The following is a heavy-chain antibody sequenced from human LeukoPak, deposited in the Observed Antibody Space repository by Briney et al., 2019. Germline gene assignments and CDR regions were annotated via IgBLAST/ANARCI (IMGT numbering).Heavy chain of an antibody. CDR1: SGSITSGGYY. J-gene: IGHJ6*03. CDR2: IYYNGST. Sequence: SETLSLTCTVSSGSITSGGYYWNWIRQHPGKGLEWIVYIYYNGSTFYNPSLKSRVTMSVDTSKNQFSLKLSSVTAADTAVYYCARAPKGMTTVRYYYYYYMDVWGKGTTVTVSS. CDR3: ARAPKGMTTVRYYYYYYMDV. D-gene: IGHD4-11*01. V-gene: IGHV4-31*03.